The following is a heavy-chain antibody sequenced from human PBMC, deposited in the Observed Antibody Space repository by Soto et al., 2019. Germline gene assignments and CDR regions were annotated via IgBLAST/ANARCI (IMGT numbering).Heavy chain of an antibody. Sequence: SETLSLTCAVSGGSISSGGYSWSWIRQPPGKGLEWIGYIYHSGSTYYNPSLKSRVTISVDRSKNQFSLKLSSVTAADTAVYYCASSPMTCSGGSCYSYYFDYWGQGTLVTVSS. D-gene: IGHD2-15*01. CDR3: ASSPMTCSGGSCYSYYFDY. CDR2: IYHSGST. V-gene: IGHV4-30-2*01. J-gene: IGHJ4*02. CDR1: GGSISSGGYS.